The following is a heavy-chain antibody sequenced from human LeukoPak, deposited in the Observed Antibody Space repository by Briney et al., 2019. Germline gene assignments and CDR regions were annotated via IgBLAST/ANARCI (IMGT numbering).Heavy chain of an antibody. Sequence: GGSLRLSCAASGFTISNYAMSWVRQAPGKGLEWVSGISDSGGNTYYADSVKGRFTISRDTSKNTLYLQMNSLRVEDTAVYYCATRRFGELTYWGQGTLVTVSS. CDR1: GFTISNYA. J-gene: IGHJ4*02. CDR2: ISDSGGNT. CDR3: ATRRFGELTY. D-gene: IGHD3-10*01. V-gene: IGHV3-23*01.